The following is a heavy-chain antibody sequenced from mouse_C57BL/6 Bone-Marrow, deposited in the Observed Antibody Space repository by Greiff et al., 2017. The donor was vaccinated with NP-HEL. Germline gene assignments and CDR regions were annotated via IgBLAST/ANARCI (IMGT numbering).Heavy chain of an antibody. D-gene: IGHD1-1*01. J-gene: IGHJ3*01. Sequence: EVQVVESGPVLVKPGASVKMSCKASGYTFTDYYMNWVKQSHGKSLEWIGVINTYNGGTSYNQKFKGKATLTVDKSSSTAYMELNSLTSEDSAVYYCARNRPIYYYGSRGTWFAYWGQGTLVTVSA. CDR3: ARNRPIYYYGSRGTWFAY. CDR2: INTYNGGT. CDR1: GYTFTDYY. V-gene: IGHV1-19*01.